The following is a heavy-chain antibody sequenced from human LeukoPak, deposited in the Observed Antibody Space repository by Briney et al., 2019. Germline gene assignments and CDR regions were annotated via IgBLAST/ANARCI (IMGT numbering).Heavy chain of an antibody. CDR3: AREDSSGWYVVY. CDR2: IYYSGST. Sequence: PSETLSLTCTVSGGSISSYYWSWIRQPPGKGLEWIGSIYYSGSTDYNPSLKSRVTISLDRSKIQFSLKLSSVTAADTAVYYCAREDSSGWYVVYWGQGTLVTVSS. J-gene: IGHJ4*02. V-gene: IGHV4-59*12. CDR1: GGSISSYY. D-gene: IGHD6-19*01.